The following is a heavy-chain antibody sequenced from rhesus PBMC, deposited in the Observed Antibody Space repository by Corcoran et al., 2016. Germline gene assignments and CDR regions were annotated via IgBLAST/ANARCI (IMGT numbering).Heavy chain of an antibody. CDR1: GGSVSGYW. D-gene: IGHD3-9*01. J-gene: IGHJ4*01. CDR2: IRSGGST. CDR3: ARSNPGYYGREDY. Sequence: QVQLQQWGEGLVKPSETLSLTCAVYGGSVSGYWWGWIRKPPGKGREWIGRIRSGGSTNYNPSLKSRVTISIDTSKIQFSLKLSSVTAADTAVYYCARSNPGYYGREDYWGQGVLVTVSS. V-gene: IGHV4-160*01.